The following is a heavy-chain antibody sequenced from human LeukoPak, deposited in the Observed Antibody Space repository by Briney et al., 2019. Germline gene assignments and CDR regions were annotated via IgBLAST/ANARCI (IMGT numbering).Heavy chain of an antibody. CDR1: GGSINTSSYY. Sequence: SETLSLTCTVSGGSINTSSYYWGWIRQPPGKGLEWIAIIYYSGSTYYNPSLKSRVTISVDMSKSQFSLKLSSVTAADTAVYYCARRFGYSYGYWFDPWGQGTLVTVSS. CDR2: IYYSGST. J-gene: IGHJ5*02. V-gene: IGHV4-39*01. D-gene: IGHD5-18*01. CDR3: ARRFGYSYGYWFDP.